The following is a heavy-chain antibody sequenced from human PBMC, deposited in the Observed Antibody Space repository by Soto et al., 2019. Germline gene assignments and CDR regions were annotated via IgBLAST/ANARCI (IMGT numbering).Heavy chain of an antibody. CDR1: GFTFSSYS. D-gene: IGHD3-16*02. Sequence: GGSLRLSCAASGFTFSSYSMNWVRQTPGKGLEWVSSISSSSSYIYYADSVKGRFTISRDNAKNSLYLQMNSLRAEDTAVYYCARASNMITFGGVIVDKFDYWGQGTLVTVSS. J-gene: IGHJ4*02. CDR3: ARASNMITFGGVIVDKFDY. V-gene: IGHV3-21*01. CDR2: ISSSSSYI.